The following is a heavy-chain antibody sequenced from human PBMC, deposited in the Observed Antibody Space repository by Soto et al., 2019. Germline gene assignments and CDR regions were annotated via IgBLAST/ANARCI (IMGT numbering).Heavy chain of an antibody. J-gene: IGHJ4*02. CDR1: GFTFSSYS. CDR2: ISSSSSTI. Sequence: GGSLRLSCAASGFTFSSYSMNWVRQAPGKGLEWVSYISSSSSTIYYADSVKGRFTISRDNAKNSLYLQMNSLRAEDTAVYYCARDRDDYGDYLPPSLGYWGQGTLVTVSS. CDR3: ARDRDDYGDYLPPSLGY. V-gene: IGHV3-48*01. D-gene: IGHD4-17*01.